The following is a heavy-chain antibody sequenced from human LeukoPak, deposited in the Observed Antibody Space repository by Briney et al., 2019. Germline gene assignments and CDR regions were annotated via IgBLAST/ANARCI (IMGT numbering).Heavy chain of an antibody. J-gene: IGHJ4*02. V-gene: IGHV1-8*01. CDR1: GYTFTSYD. Sequence: GASVKVSCKASGYTFTSYDINWVRQATGQGLEWMGWMNPNSGNTDHAQNFQGRVTMTRNTSISTAYMELSSLRSEDTAVYYCAREETGTYPYWGQGTLVTVSS. D-gene: IGHD1-7*01. CDR3: AREETGTYPY. CDR2: MNPNSGNT.